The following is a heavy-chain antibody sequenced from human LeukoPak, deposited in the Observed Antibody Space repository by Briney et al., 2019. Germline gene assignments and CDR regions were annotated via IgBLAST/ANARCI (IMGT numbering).Heavy chain of an antibody. CDR1: GFTVSSNY. CDR3: ARDSAAAGIFDY. J-gene: IGHJ4*02. D-gene: IGHD6-13*01. CDR2: IYSGGST. V-gene: IGHV3-53*01. Sequence: GGSLSLSCAASGFTVSSNYMSWVRQAPGKGLEWVSVIYSGGSTYYADSVKGRFTISRDNSKNTLYLQMNSLRAEDTAVYYCARDSAAAGIFDYWGQGTLVTVSS.